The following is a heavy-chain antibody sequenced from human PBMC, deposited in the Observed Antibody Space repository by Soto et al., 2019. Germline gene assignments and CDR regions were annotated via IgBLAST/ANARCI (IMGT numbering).Heavy chain of an antibody. J-gene: IGHJ6*02. Sequence: QVQLVQSGAEVKKPGSSVKVSCKASGGTFSSYAISWVRQAPGQGLEWMGGIIPIFGTANYAQKFQGRVTITADESTSTAYMERSSLRSEDTAVYYCARNRAAIVKGYYYYGMDVWGQGTTVTVSS. CDR1: GGTFSSYA. V-gene: IGHV1-69*01. D-gene: IGHD5-18*01. CDR3: ARNRAAIVKGYYYYGMDV. CDR2: IIPIFGTA.